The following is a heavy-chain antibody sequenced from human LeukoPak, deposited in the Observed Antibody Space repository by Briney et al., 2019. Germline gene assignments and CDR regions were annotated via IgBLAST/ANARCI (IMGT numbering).Heavy chain of an antibody. V-gene: IGHV4-39*07. D-gene: IGHD6-19*01. CDR3: ARVSSGWPDY. Sequence: PSETLSLTCTVSAGSISSSSYYWGWIRQPPGKGLEWIGSIYYSGSTYYNPSLKSRVTISVDTSKNQFSLKLSSVTAADTAVYYCARVSSGWPDYWGQGTLVTVSS. CDR2: IYYSGST. J-gene: IGHJ4*02. CDR1: AGSISSSSYY.